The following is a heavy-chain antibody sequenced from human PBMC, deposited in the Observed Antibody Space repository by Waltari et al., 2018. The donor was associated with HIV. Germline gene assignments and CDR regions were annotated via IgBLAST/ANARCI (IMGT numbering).Heavy chain of an antibody. CDR1: VFTFSDAW. D-gene: IGHD3-16*02. Sequence: EEQLVESGGDLVKPGGCLRLSCLASVFTFSDAWLNWVRQPPGEVTAWFARTRSKAEGGASESAAVLKRRFTISRDGSNTTLLLQMNRLKVDDTGLNYCTTEAVRSAGTYRGYSGQGTRVT. J-gene: IGHJ1*01. CDR3: TTEAVRSAGTYRGY. CDR2: TRSKAEGGAS. V-gene: IGHV3-15*01.